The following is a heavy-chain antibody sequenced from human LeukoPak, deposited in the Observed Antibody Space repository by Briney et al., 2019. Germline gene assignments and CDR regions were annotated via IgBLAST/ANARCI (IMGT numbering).Heavy chain of an antibody. CDR2: INTNTGNP. CDR3: ARGVVMTTVTLLYY. CDR1: GYTFTSYA. D-gene: IGHD4-11*01. V-gene: IGHV7-4-1*02. Sequence: GASVKVSCKASGYTFTSYAMNWVRQAPGQGLEWMGWINTNTGNPTYAQGFTGRFVISLDTSVSTAYLQISSLKAEDTAVYYCARGVVMTTVTLLYYWGQGTLVTVSS. J-gene: IGHJ4*02.